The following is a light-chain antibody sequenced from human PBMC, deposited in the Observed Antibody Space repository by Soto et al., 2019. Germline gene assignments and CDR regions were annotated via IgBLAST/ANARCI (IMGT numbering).Light chain of an antibody. CDR2: RDD. CDR1: SSNIGSNV. V-gene: IGLV1-44*01. J-gene: IGLJ1*01. CDR3: SAWDGSLNGDV. Sequence: QSALTQPPSASGTPGQRVIISCSGSSSNIGSNVVNWYQQLPGTAPRLLIYRDDQRPSGVTDRFSGSRSGTTASLAISGLQSEDEAHYYCSAWDGSLNGDVFGTGTKLTVL.